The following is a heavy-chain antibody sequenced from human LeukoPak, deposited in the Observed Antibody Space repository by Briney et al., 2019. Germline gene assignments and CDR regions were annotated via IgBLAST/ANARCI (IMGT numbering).Heavy chain of an antibody. CDR1: GGSFSGYY. D-gene: IGHD3-3*01. CDR3: ARGPLGVVLMDV. Sequence: PSETLSLTCAVYGGSFSGYYWSWIRQPPGKGLEWIGEINHSGSTNYNPSLKSRVTISVDTSKNQFSLELSSVTAADTAVYYCARGPLGVVLMDVWGKGTTVTVSS. J-gene: IGHJ6*03. V-gene: IGHV4-34*01. CDR2: INHSGST.